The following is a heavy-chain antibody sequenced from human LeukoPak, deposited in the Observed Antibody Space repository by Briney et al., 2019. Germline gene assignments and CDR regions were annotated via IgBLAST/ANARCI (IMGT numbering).Heavy chain of an antibody. D-gene: IGHD5/OR15-5a*01. V-gene: IGHV4-30-4*08. CDR1: GGSISSGDYY. J-gene: IGHJ5*02. CDR2: IYYSGST. CDR3: ASERVYPNWFDP. Sequence: SQTLSLTCTVSGGSISSGDYYWSWIRQPPGKGLEWIGYIYYSGSTYYNPSLKSRVTISVDTSKNQFSLKLSSVTAADTAVYYCASERVYPNWFDPWGQGTLVTVSS.